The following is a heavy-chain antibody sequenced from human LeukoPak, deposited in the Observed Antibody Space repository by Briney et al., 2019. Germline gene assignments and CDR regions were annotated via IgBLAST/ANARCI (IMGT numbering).Heavy chain of an antibody. Sequence: GGSLRLSCAASTFSFRNFAMSWVRLAPGKGLEWVSSISSSGTSIYYADSVRGRFTISRDDAKDSLYLQMNSLRAEDTAVYYCAKVKATGGGAFDIWGQGATVTVSS. J-gene: IGHJ3*02. D-gene: IGHD1-14*01. V-gene: IGHV3-21*01. CDR1: TFSFRNFA. CDR3: AKVKATGGGAFDI. CDR2: ISSSGTSI.